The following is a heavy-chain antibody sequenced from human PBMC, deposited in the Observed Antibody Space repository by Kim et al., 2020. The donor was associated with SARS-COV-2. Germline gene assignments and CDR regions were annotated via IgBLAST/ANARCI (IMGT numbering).Heavy chain of an antibody. CDR1: GGSISSSSYY. CDR3: ARRLYGVPAAKNTMDV. Sequence: SETLSLTCTVSGGSISSSSYYWGWIRQPPGKGLEWIGSIYYSGSTYYNPSLKSRVTISVDTSKNQFSLKLSSVTAADTAVYYCARRLYGVPAAKNTMDVWGQGTTVTVSS. V-gene: IGHV4-39*01. D-gene: IGHD2-2*01. J-gene: IGHJ6*02. CDR2: IYYSGST.